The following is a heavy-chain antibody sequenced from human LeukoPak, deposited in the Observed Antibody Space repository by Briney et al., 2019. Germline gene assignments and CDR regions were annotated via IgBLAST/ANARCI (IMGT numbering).Heavy chain of an antibody. V-gene: IGHV3-30*12. CDR3: ARDGFYGSGSDFDS. CDR1: GLTFRRYG. J-gene: IGHJ4*02. Sequence: GGSLRLSCAASGLTFRRYGMHWVRQTPGKGLEWVAFIESDESIRQYADLVKGRFTISRDNAKDSLYLQMNSLRADDTAVYYCARDGFYGSGSDFDSWGQGTLVTVSS. D-gene: IGHD3-10*01. CDR2: IESDESIR.